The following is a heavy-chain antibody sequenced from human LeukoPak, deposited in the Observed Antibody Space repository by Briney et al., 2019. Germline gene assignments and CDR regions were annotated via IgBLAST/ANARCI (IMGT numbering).Heavy chain of an antibody. V-gene: IGHV3-33*08. D-gene: IGHD4-17*01. CDR1: GVTLSSYA. J-gene: IGHJ4*02. Sequence: GGSLRLSCAASGVTLSSYAMSWARQAPGKGLEWVAVIWYDGSNKYYADSVKGRFTISRDNSKNTLYLQMNSLRAEDTAVYYCARGHGDYGYFGYWGQGTLVTVSS. CDR2: IWYDGSNK. CDR3: ARGHGDYGYFGY.